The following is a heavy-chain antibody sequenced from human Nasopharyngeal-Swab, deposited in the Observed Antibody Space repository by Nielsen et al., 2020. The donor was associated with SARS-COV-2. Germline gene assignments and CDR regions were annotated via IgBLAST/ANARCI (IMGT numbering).Heavy chain of an antibody. CDR3: AKGGRIAMIEDF. CDR2: ISWNSGSI. J-gene: IGHJ3*01. V-gene: IGHV3-9*01. D-gene: IGHD3-22*01. Sequence: SLKISCAASGFTFDDYTMHWVRQAPGKGLEWVSVISWNSGSITYADSVKGRFTISRDNAKNFLYLQMNSLRAEDTALYYCAKGGRIAMIEDFWGQGTMVTVSS. CDR1: GFTFDDYT.